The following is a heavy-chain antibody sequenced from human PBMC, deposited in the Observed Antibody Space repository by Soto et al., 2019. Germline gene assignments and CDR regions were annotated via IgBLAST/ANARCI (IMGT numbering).Heavy chain of an antibody. Sequence: SETLSLTCTVSGGSISSYYWSWIRQPPGKGLEWIGYIYYSGSTNYNPSLKSRVTISVDTSKNQFSLKLSSVTAADTAVYYCARGNDFWRRHLDPWGQGTLVTVSS. V-gene: IGHV4-59*01. CDR2: IYYSGST. J-gene: IGHJ5*02. CDR3: ARGNDFWRRHLDP. CDR1: GGSISSYY. D-gene: IGHD3-3*01.